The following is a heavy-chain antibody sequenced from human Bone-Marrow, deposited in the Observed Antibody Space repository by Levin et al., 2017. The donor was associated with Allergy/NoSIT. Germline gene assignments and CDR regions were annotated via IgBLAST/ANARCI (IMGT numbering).Heavy chain of an antibody. Sequence: SETLSLTCTVSGGSITTSPYYWGWIRQAPGTGLEWIASISYYGSTHYNSSLQSRVTISRDTSKNQFSLTLSSVTAADTAVYYCTGVDTGSAFEHWGQGTLVTVSS. CDR1: GGSITTSPYY. CDR3: TGVDTGSAFEH. CDR2: ISYYGST. V-gene: IGHV4-39*07. D-gene: IGHD1-26*01. J-gene: IGHJ4*02.